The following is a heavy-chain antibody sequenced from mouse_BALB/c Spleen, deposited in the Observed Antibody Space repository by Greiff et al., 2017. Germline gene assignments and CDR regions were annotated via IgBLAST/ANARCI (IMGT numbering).Heavy chain of an antibody. CDR2: IYPGNGDT. Sequence: QVQLQQPGAELVKPGASVKMSCKASGYTFTSYNMHWVKQTPGQGLEWIGAIYPGNGDTSYNQKFKGKATLTADKSSSTAYMQLSSLTSEDSAVYYCARDGSDYLAYWGQGTLVTVSA. J-gene: IGHJ3*01. CDR1: GYTFTSYN. D-gene: IGHD2-4*01. V-gene: IGHV1-12*01. CDR3: ARDGSDYLAY.